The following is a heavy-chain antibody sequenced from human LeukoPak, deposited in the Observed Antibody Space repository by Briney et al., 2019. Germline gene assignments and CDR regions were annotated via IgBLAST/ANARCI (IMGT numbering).Heavy chain of an antibody. CDR1: GFTFSDYA. CDR2: ISKDGSDK. Sequence: GGSLRLSCAASGFTFSDYAMHWVRQAPGKGLEWVAVISKDGSDKYYPGSVRGRFTISRDNSKNTIYLQMDSLRAEDTAIYYCARDYWWNYDYWGQGILATVSS. V-gene: IGHV3-30-3*01. CDR3: ARDYWWNYDY. D-gene: IGHD1-7*01. J-gene: IGHJ4*02.